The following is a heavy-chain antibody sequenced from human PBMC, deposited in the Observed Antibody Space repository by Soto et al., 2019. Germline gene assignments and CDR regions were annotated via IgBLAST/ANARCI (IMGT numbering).Heavy chain of an antibody. CDR3: ARVRTTPFAQGSYLDY. CDR1: GGSITSGDYY. V-gene: IGHV4-30-4*01. D-gene: IGHD3-10*01. J-gene: IGHJ4*02. CDR2: IYSRGGT. Sequence: QVQLQESGPGLVKPSQTLSLTCTVSGGSITSGDYYWSWIRQPPGKGLEYIGYIYSRGGTDYNPSLKSRVTISVHTSKSQFSLKLSSVTAADTAVYYCARVRTTPFAQGSYLDYWGQGTLVTVSS.